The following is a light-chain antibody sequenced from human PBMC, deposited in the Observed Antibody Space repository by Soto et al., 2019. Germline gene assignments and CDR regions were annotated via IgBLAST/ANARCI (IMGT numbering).Light chain of an antibody. V-gene: IGLV2-14*03. CDR3: TSYTGSSTHVV. J-gene: IGLJ2*01. Sequence: QSVLTQPASMSGSPGQSITISCTGTSSDVGGYNFVSWYQQHPGKAPKLMIYDVTNRPSGVSDRFSGSKSGTTASLTISGLQADDEADYSCTSYTGSSTHVVFGGGTKLTVL. CDR1: SSDVGGYNF. CDR2: DVT.